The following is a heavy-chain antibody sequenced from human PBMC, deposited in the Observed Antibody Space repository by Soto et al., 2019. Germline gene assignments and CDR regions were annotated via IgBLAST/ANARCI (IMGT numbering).Heavy chain of an antibody. D-gene: IGHD1-26*01. Sequence: MQLVQSEPEVKKHGTSVKVSCKASGFTFSTSAVQWVRQARGQRPEWMGWIVGGSGNTNYAQNSQERVIITRDMSTSTVYMELSSLRSDDTAVYFCAARRSGLYAMDVWGQGTTVTGSS. CDR2: IVGGSGNT. CDR3: AARRSGLYAMDV. J-gene: IGHJ6*02. V-gene: IGHV1-58*01. CDR1: GFTFSTSA.